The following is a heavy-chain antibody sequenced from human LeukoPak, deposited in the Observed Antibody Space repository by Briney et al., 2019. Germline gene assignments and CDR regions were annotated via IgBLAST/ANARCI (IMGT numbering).Heavy chain of an antibody. Sequence: GGSLRLSCAASGFTFSSYGMHWVRQAPGKGLEWVAFIRYDGSNKYYADSVKGRFTISRDNSKNTLYLRMNSLRAEDTAVYYCAKDWGVVIPYYFDYWGQGTLVTVSS. V-gene: IGHV3-30*02. CDR1: GFTFSSYG. CDR2: IRYDGSNK. D-gene: IGHD3-3*01. CDR3: AKDWGVVIPYYFDY. J-gene: IGHJ4*02.